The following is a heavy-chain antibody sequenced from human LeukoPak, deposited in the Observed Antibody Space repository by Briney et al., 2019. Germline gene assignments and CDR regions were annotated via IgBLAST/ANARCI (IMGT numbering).Heavy chain of an antibody. CDR3: ARVKEGSITIFGVVTNPNWFDP. D-gene: IGHD3-3*01. J-gene: IGHJ5*02. Sequence: SVKVSCKASGGTFSSYAISWVRQAPGQGLEWMGRIIPIFGTANYAQKFQGRVTITTDESTSTAYMELSSLRSEDTAVYYCARVKEGSITIFGVVTNPNWFDPWGQGTLVTVSS. CDR2: IIPIFGTA. CDR1: GGTFSSYA. V-gene: IGHV1-69*05.